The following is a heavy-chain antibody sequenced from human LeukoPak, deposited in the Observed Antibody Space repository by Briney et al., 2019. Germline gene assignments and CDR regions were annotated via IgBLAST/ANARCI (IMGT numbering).Heavy chain of an antibody. Sequence: GRSLRLSCAASGFTFSNYGMHWVRQAPGKGLEWVTGISYDGTSQYYADSVKGRFTISRDNSRNTMFLQMSSLRAEDTALYYCTKDKGYGDYYYYYGMDVWGQGTTVTVSS. CDR1: GFTFSNYG. J-gene: IGHJ6*02. D-gene: IGHD4-17*01. CDR3: TKDKGYGDYYYYYGMDV. V-gene: IGHV3-30*18. CDR2: ISYDGTSQ.